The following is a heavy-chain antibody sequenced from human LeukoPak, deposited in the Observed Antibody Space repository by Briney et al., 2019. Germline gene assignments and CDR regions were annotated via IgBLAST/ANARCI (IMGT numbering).Heavy chain of an antibody. Sequence: SETLSLTCAVSGGSISSSNWWSWVRPPPGKGLEWIASTYYNGSTYYNPSLKSRVTISVDTSKNQFSLKVYSVTVADTAMYYCAPRTQRGFDYWGQGTLVTVSS. J-gene: IGHJ4*02. CDR3: APRTQRGFDY. CDR2: TYYNGST. V-gene: IGHV4-39*01. CDR1: GGSISSSNW.